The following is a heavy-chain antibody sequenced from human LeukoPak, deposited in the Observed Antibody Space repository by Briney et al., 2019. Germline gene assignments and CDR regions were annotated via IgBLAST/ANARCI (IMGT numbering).Heavy chain of an antibody. CDR3: ASWSSGSYGGSTDY. CDR2: IFHSGST. Sequence: SETLSLTCTVSGGSISSGGYYWSWIRQPPGKGLEWIGYIFHSGSTYYNPSLKSRVTISVDRSKNQFSLKLSSVTAADTAVYYCASWSSGSYGGSTDYWGQGTPVTVSS. D-gene: IGHD1-26*01. CDR1: GGSISSGGYY. J-gene: IGHJ4*02. V-gene: IGHV4-30-2*01.